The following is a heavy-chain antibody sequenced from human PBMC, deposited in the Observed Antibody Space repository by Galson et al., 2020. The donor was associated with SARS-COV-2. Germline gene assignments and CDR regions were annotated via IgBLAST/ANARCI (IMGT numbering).Heavy chain of an antibody. V-gene: IGHV3-23*01. J-gene: IGHJ4*02. CDR3: ARVARSTAWYRDY. D-gene: IGHD6-13*01. CDR2: ISGRVDTT. Sequence: SCAASGFPFSIYGMAWVRQAPGKGLEWVSAISGRVDTTYYADSVKGRFTISRDSSKNMVYLQMNSLRVEDTAVYFCARVARSTAWYRDYWGQGTLVTVSS. CDR1: GFPFSIYG.